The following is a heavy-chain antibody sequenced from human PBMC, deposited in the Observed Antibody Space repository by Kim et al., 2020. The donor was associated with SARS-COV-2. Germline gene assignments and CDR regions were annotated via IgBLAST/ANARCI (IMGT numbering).Heavy chain of an antibody. D-gene: IGHD3-3*01. Sequence: ASVKVSCKASGYTFTGYYMHWVRQAPGQGLEWMGWINPNSGGTNYAQKFQGRVTMTRDTSISTAYMELSRLRSDDTAVYYCARGAHPEWFYFDYWGQGTLGTVSS. J-gene: IGHJ4*02. V-gene: IGHV1-2*02. CDR1: GYTFTGYY. CDR2: INPNSGGT. CDR3: ARGAHPEWFYFDY.